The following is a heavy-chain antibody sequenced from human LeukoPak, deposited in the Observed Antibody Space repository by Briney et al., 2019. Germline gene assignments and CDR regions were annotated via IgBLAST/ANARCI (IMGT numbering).Heavy chain of an antibody. D-gene: IGHD1-26*01. CDR1: GFTFSTYG. Sequence: GGSLGLSCVASGFTFSTYGMTWVRQAPGKGLEWVSSITASGGDTYYADSVKGRFTCSRDNSKNTLYLQIHSLRVEDTAIYFCANKHIGSPVNYWGQGTLVTVSS. CDR3: ANKHIGSPVNY. J-gene: IGHJ4*02. V-gene: IGHV3-23*01. CDR2: ITASGGDT.